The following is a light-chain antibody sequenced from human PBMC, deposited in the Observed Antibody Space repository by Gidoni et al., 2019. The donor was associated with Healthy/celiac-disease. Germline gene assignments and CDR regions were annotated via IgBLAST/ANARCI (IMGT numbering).Light chain of an antibody. Sequence: QSALTQPASVSVSPVQSITISCTGTSSDVGGYNYVSWYQQHPGKAPKLLIYDVSNRPSGVSNRFSGSKSGNTASLTISGLQAEDEADYYCSSYTSSSTLFGGGTKLTVL. CDR3: SSYTSSSTL. J-gene: IGLJ2*01. CDR2: DVS. CDR1: SSDVGGYNY. V-gene: IGLV2-14*03.